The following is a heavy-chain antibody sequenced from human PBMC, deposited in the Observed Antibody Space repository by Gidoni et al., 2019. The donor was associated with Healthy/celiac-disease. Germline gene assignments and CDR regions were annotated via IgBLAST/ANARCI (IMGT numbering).Heavy chain of an antibody. Sequence: QVQLVESGGGLVKPGGSLRLSCAASGFTFSDYNMSWIRQAPGKGLEWVSYSSSSGSTIYYADSVKGRFTISRDNAKNSLYLQMKSLRAEDTAVYYCARDVPAGVDYYYGMDVWGQGTTVTVSS. CDR2: SSSSGSTI. CDR1: GFTFSDYN. J-gene: IGHJ6*02. CDR3: ARDVPAGVDYYYGMDV. V-gene: IGHV3-11*01.